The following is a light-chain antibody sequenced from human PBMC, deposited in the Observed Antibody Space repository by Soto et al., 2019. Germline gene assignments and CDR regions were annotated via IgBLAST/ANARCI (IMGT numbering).Light chain of an antibody. CDR3: QQYNKWPLWT. CDR2: VAS. CDR1: QSVSSN. V-gene: IGKV3-15*01. Sequence: ELVMTKSPAPLSVXPGERATVSCRAIQSVSSNLAWYQHKPGQAPRLLIYVASTRATGIPARFSGSGSGTEFTLTISSLQSEDFAVFYCQQYNKWPLWTFGQGTKV. J-gene: IGKJ1*01.